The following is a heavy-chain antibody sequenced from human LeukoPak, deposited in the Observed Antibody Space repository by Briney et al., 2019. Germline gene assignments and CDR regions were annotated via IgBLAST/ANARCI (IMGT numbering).Heavy chain of an antibody. CDR1: GFTFSGNC. CDR3: ASWATTFAPTDKPLEL. J-gene: IGHJ4*02. CDR2: FSPDGIRT. Sequence: PGGSVCRSCEASGFTFSGNCTHWVRQAPGKGLVWVARFSPDGIRTKYADSVKGRFTVSLDSAKNTLFLQMNSLRVDDTAIYYCASWATTFAPTDKPLELWGKGNLVIVSP. D-gene: IGHD5-12*01. V-gene: IGHV3-74*03.